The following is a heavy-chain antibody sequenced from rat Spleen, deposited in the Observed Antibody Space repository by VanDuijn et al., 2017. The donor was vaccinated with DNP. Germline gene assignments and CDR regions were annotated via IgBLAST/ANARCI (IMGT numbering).Heavy chain of an antibody. J-gene: IGHJ4*01. Sequence: EVQLVESGGDLVQPGRSLKLSCVASGFTFNNHWMTWIRQVPGKGLEWVASISSSGGSTYYPDSVKGRFTISRDNAKSTLYLQMDSLRSEDTATYYCAKDRTGGFAMDAWGQGTSVTVSS. CDR3: AKDRTGGFAMDA. CDR1: GFTFNNHW. CDR2: ISSSGGST. D-gene: IGHD4-1*01. V-gene: IGHV5-31*01.